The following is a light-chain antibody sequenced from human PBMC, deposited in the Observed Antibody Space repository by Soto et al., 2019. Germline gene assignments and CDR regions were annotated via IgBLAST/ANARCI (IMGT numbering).Light chain of an antibody. CDR2: GAS. CDR3: QQYNIWPLT. CDR1: QSVSTN. Sequence: IVMAQSPSTLSVSPGERATLSCRASQSVSTNLAWYQQTPGRPPRLLIYGASTRAPGVPARFSGTGSGTEFTLTIGSLQSEDSAVYFCQQYNIWPLTFGGGTKVEIK. J-gene: IGKJ4*01. V-gene: IGKV3-15*01.